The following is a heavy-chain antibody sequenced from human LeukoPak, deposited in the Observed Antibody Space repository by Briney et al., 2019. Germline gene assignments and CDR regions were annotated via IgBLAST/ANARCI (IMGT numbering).Heavy chain of an antibody. CDR1: GGSISRNGYY. D-gene: IGHD2-2*01. Sequence: SETLSLTCTVSGGSISRNGYYWSWMRQHPGKGLEWIGYIYHTGTTYYNASLESRVTISMDTSKNHFSLKLNSVTAADTAVYYCARDSRVPAAKYYYGMDVWGKGTTVTVSS. CDR3: ARDSRVPAAKYYYGMDV. CDR2: IYHTGTT. V-gene: IGHV4-31*03. J-gene: IGHJ6*04.